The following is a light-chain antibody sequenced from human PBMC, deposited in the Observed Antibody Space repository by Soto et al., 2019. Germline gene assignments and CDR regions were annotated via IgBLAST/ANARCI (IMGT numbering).Light chain of an antibody. CDR1: SSDIGAYDY. CDR2: EVT. CDR3: SSFSRSSTLGV. V-gene: IGLV2-14*01. J-gene: IGLJ1*01. Sequence: QSALTQPASVSGSAGQSITISCTGTSSDIGAYDYVSWYQHHPGEAPKLVIFEVTSRPSGVSNRFSGSKFGNTASLTISGLQPEDEGDYYCSSFSRSSTLGVFGTGTKLTVL.